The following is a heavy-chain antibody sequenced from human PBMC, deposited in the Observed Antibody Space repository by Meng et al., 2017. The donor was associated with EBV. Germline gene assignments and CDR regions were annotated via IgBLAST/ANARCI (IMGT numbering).Heavy chain of an antibody. CDR2: IRSKAKSYAK. CDR3: TRMSSPLDY. D-gene: IGHD2-2*01. Sequence: VQLGESGGGVVQPGGYLKLSCAASGFTFSGSAMHWVRQASGKGLEWVGRIRSKAKSYAKAYAASVKGRFTISRDDSKNTAYLQMNSLKTEDTAVYYCTRMSSPLDYWGQGTLVTVSS. CDR1: GFTFSGSA. V-gene: IGHV3-73*02. J-gene: IGHJ4*02.